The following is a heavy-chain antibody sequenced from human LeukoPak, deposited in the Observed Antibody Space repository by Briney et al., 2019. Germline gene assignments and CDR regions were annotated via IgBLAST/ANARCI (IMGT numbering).Heavy chain of an antibody. CDR2: ISAYNGDT. J-gene: IGHJ2*01. CDR1: GYTFTSYG. CDR3: ARSSGSYPYWYFDL. D-gene: IGHD1-26*01. V-gene: IGHV1-18*01. Sequence: GASVKVSCKASGYTFTSYGISWVRQAPGQGLEWMGWISAYNGDTNYAQKLQGRVTMTTDTSTSTAYMELRSLRSDDTAVYYCARSSGSYPYWYFDLWGRGTLVTVSS.